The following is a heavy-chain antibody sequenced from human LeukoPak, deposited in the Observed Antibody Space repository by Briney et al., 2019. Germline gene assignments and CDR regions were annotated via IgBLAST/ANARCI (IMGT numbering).Heavy chain of an antibody. CDR1: GLTFSNYA. J-gene: IGHJ4*02. V-gene: IGHV3-23*01. D-gene: IGHD3-22*01. Sequence: PGGSLRLSCAVSGLTFSNYAMSWVRQAPGKGLEWVSVISGSGGNTYYADFVKGRFTISRDNSKNTLFLQMNSLRAEDTALYYCAKAPFSIGYSPADYWGQGTLVTVSS. CDR2: ISGSGGNT. CDR3: AKAPFSIGYSPADY.